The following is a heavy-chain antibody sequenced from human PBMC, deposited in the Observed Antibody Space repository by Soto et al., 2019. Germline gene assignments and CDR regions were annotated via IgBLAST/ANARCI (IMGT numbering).Heavy chain of an antibody. CDR2: INEDGSKK. J-gene: IGHJ3*02. V-gene: IGHV3-7*03. CDR1: GFTVSAKW. CDR3: ARQMHLGSGWGDIDI. Sequence: GGSLRLSCAVSGFTVSAKWMSWVRQAPGKGLEWLANINEDGSKKFYVDSVKGRFTISKDNAKNSLSLQLGSLRADDTAVYYCARQMHLGSGWGDIDIWGRGTMVTVSS. D-gene: IGHD6-19*01.